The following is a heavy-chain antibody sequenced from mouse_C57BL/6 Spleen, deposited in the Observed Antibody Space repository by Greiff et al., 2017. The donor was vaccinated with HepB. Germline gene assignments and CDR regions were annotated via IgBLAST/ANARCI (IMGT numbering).Heavy chain of an antibody. CDR2: IYPGDGDT. CDR3: ARYTTVVAPFDY. V-gene: IGHV1-82*01. D-gene: IGHD1-1*01. CDR1: GYAFSSSW. J-gene: IGHJ2*01. Sequence: QVQLKQSGPELVKPGASVKISCKASGYAFSSSWMNWVKQRPGKGLEWIGRIYPGDGDTNYNGKFKGKATLTADKSSSTAYMQLSSLTSEDSAVYFCARYTTVVAPFDYWGQGTTLTVSS.